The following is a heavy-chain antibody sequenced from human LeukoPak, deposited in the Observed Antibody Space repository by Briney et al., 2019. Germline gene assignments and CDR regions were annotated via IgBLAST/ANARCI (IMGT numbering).Heavy chain of an antibody. V-gene: IGHV5-51*01. CDR2: IYPGDSDT. D-gene: IGHD1-26*01. CDR1: GSLFTNYW. Sequence: GASLKISFKGSGSLFTNYWIAWVRQMPGKGLEWMGIIYPGDSDTRYSPSFQGQVTISADKSISTAYLQWSSLKASDTAMYYCARRSGNFQADYNFDYWGQGTLVTVSS. J-gene: IGHJ4*02. CDR3: ARRSGNFQADYNFDY.